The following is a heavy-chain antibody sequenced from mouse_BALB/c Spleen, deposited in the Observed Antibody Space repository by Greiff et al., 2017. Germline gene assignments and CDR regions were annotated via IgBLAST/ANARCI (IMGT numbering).Heavy chain of an antibody. Sequence: VQLQQSGAELAKPGASVKMSCKASGYTFTSYWMHWVKQRPGQGLEWIGYINPSTGYTEYNQKFKDKATLTADKSSSTAYMQLSSLTSEDSAVYYCARAESSRAGYRGQGTLVTVSA. J-gene: IGHJ3*01. CDR3: ARAESSRAGY. V-gene: IGHV1-7*01. D-gene: IGHD3-1*01. CDR1: GYTFTSYW. CDR2: INPSTGYT.